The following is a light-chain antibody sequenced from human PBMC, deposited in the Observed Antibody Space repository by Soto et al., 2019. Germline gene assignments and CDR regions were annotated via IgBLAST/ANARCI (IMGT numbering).Light chain of an antibody. CDR1: QSISSW. CDR3: QHYNSYPYT. Sequence: DIQMTQSPSTLSASVGDRVTITCRASQSISSWLAWYQQKPGKAPKLLIYKASSLESGVPSRFSSSESGTEFTLTISSLQPDDFATYNCQHYNSYPYTFGKGTKLEIK. J-gene: IGKJ2*01. CDR2: KAS. V-gene: IGKV1-5*03.